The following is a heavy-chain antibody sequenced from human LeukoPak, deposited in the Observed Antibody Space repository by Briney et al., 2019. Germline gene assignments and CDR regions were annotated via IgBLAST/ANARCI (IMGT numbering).Heavy chain of an antibody. CDR2: IYYSGST. CDR3: ASPDYYDSSAQGAFDI. CDR1: GGSISSSSYY. V-gene: IGHV4-39*07. J-gene: IGHJ3*02. Sequence: SETLSLTCTVSGGSISSSSYYWGWIRQPPGKGLEWIGSIYYSGSTYYNPSLKSRVTISVDTSKNQFSLKLSSVTAADTAVYYCASPDYYDSSAQGAFDIWGQGTMVTVSS. D-gene: IGHD3-22*01.